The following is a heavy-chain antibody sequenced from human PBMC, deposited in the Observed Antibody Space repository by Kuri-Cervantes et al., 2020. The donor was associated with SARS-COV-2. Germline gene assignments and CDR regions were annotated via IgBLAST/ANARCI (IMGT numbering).Heavy chain of an antibody. J-gene: IGHJ4*02. CDR1: GYSFTSHW. CDR3: ARTYYYDSSGYYYAKY. Sequence: KVSCKGSGYSFTSHWIGWVRQMPGKGLEWMGIIYPGDSDTRYSPSFQGQVTISADKSISTAYLQWSSLKASDTAMYYCARTYYYDSSGYYYAKYWGQGTLVTVSS. CDR2: IYPGDSDT. D-gene: IGHD3-22*01. V-gene: IGHV5-51*01.